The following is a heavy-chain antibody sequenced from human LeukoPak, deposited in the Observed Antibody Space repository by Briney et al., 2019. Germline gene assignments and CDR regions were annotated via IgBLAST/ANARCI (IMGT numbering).Heavy chain of an antibody. CDR2: IYYSGRT. Sequence: SETLSLTCTVSGGSISSYYWSWIRQPPGKGLEWIGYIYYSGRTNYNPSLKSRVTISVDTSKNQFSLKLSSVTAADTAVYYCASFGVPAALDYYYMDVWGKGTTVTVSS. CDR3: ASFGVPAALDYYYMDV. CDR1: GGSISSYY. D-gene: IGHD2-2*01. V-gene: IGHV4-59*01. J-gene: IGHJ6*03.